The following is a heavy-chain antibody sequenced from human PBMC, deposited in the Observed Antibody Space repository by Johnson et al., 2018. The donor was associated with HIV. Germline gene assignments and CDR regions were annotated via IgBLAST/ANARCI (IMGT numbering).Heavy chain of an antibody. CDR1: GFTFSDYY. D-gene: IGHD2-15*01. CDR3: ASTSPPGLLAFQDAFDI. Sequence: VQLVESGGGLVKPGGSLRLSCAASGFTFSDYYMSWIRQAPGKGLEWVSYISSSGSTIYYADSVKGRFTISRNNANNSLYLQMNSLRAEDTAVYYCASTSPPGLLAFQDAFDIWGQGTMVTVSS. V-gene: IGHV3-11*04. CDR2: ISSSGSTI. J-gene: IGHJ3*02.